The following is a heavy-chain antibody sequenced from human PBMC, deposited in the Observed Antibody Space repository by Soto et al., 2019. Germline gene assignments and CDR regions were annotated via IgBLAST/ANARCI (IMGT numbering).Heavy chain of an antibody. V-gene: IGHV4-39*01. CDR2: IYYSGST. J-gene: IGHJ4*02. CDR1: GGSISSSSYY. D-gene: IGHD3-10*01. CDR3: ARRGSGSYSDY. Sequence: QLQLQESGPGLVKPSETLSLTCTVSGGSISSSSYYWGWIRQPPGKGREWIGSIYYSGSTYYNPSFESRVTISVDTSKNQFSLKLSSVTAADTAVYYCARRGSGSYSDYWGQGTLVTVSS.